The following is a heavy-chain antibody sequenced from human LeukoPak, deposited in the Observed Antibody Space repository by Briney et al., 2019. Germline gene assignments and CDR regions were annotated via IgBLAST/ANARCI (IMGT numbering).Heavy chain of an antibody. V-gene: IGHV3-23*01. CDR3: AKEGGDYGDLDY. CDR2: ISGSGGST. D-gene: IGHD4-17*01. J-gene: IGHJ4*02. CDR1: GFTFSTYA. Sequence: GGSLRLSCVASGFTFSTYAMSWVRQAPGKELEWVSTISGSGGSTYYADSVKGRFIISRDNSKNTLCLQMNSLRAEDTAVYYCAKEGGDYGDLDYWGQGTLVTVAS.